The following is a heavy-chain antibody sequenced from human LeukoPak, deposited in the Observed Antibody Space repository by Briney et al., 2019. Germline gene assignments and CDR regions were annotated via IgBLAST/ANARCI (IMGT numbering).Heavy chain of an antibody. D-gene: IGHD6-13*01. Sequence: GGSPRLSCAASGFTFDDYAMHWVRQAPGKGLEWVSGISWNSGSIGYADSVKGRFTISRDNAKNSLYLQMNSLRAEDTALYYCAKALSQQLVMGTFDYWGQGTLVTVSS. CDR2: ISWNSGSI. CDR3: AKALSQQLVMGTFDY. V-gene: IGHV3-9*01. CDR1: GFTFDDYA. J-gene: IGHJ4*02.